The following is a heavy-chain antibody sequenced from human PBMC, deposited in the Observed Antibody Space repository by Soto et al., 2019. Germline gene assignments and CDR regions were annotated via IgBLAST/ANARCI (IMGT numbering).Heavy chain of an antibody. V-gene: IGHV4-59*01. CDR1: GGSISSYY. CDR3: AGSIAAAGTNYYYGMDG. D-gene: IGHD6-13*01. CDR2: IYSSGST. Sequence: PETLSLTCTVSGGSISSYYWSWIRQPPGKGLEWLGYIYSSGSTNYNPSLKSRVTISVDTSQNQFSLKLSSVTAADTAVYYCAGSIAAAGTNYYYGMDGWGQGTTVTVSS. J-gene: IGHJ6*02.